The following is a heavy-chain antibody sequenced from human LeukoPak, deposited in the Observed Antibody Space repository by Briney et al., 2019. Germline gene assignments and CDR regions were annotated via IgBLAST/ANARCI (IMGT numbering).Heavy chain of an antibody. CDR3: ARGPFYGSGSYAGLDY. D-gene: IGHD3-10*01. J-gene: IGHJ4*02. CDR2: INHSGST. V-gene: IGHV4-34*01. CDR1: GGSFSGYY. Sequence: PSETLSLTCAVYGGSFSGYYWSWIRQPPGKGLEWIGEINHSGSTNYNPSLKSRVTISVDTSKNQFSLKLSSVTAADTAVYYCARGPFYGSGSYAGLDYWGQGTLVTVSS.